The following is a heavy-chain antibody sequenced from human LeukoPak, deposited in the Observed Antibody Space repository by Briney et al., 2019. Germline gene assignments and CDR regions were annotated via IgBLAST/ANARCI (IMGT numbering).Heavy chain of an antibody. D-gene: IGHD1-26*01. CDR2: ITSSGTYT. V-gene: IGHV3-21*01. CDR1: GFAFSNYN. CDR3: ARDPYSGNYGTYYYYYMDV. J-gene: IGHJ6*03. Sequence: GGSLRLSCADSGFAFSNYNMNWVRQAPGKAMEWVSSITSSGTYTFYADSVKGRFTISRDNAKNSLYLQMDSLGPEDTAVYYCARDPYSGNYGTYYYYYMDVWGKGTTVTISS.